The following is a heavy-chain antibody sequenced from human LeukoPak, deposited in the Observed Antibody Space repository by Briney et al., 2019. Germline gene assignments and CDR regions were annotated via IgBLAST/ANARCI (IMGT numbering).Heavy chain of an antibody. Sequence: GGSLRLSCAASGFTFGDYGMSWVRQAPGKGLEWVSAISGSGGSTYYADSVKGRFTISRDNSKNTLYLQMNSLRAEDTAVYYCAKSFPTVVRGGRYFDYWGQGTLVTVSS. J-gene: IGHJ4*02. CDR2: ISGSGGST. V-gene: IGHV3-23*01. CDR1: GFTFGDYG. CDR3: AKSFPTVVRGGRYFDY. D-gene: IGHD4-23*01.